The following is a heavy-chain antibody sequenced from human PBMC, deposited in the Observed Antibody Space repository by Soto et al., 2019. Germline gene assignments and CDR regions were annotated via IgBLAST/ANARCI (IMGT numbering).Heavy chain of an antibody. CDR2: ISYDGSNK. CDR1: GFTFSSYG. Sequence: QVQLVKSGGGVVQPGRSLRLSCESYGFTFSSYGMHWVRQAPGKGLEWVAVISYDGSNKYYADSVKGRFTISRDNSKNTLYLQMNSLRAEDTAVYYCAKGDYGFDYWGQGTLVTGS. J-gene: IGHJ4*02. V-gene: IGHV3-30*18. CDR3: AKGDYGFDY. D-gene: IGHD4-17*01.